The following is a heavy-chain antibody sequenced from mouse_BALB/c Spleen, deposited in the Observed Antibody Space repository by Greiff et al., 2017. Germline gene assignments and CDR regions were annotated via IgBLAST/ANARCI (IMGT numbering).Heavy chain of an antibody. CDR3: AREMDY. CDR2: IYPGDGDT. CDR1: CYAFSSSW. V-gene: IGHV1-82*01. J-gene: IGHJ4*01. Sequence: VQLQQSGPELVKPGASVKISCKASCYAFSSSWMNWVKQRPGQGLEWIGRIYPGDGDTNYNGKFKGKATLTADKSSSTAYMQLSSLTSVDSAVYFCAREMDYWGQGTSVTVSS.